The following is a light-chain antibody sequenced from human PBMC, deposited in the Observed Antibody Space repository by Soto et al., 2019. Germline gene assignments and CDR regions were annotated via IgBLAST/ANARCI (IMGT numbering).Light chain of an antibody. CDR3: SSYKSSSRV. J-gene: IGLJ3*02. V-gene: IGLV2-14*01. CDR2: EVS. Sequence: QSALTQPASVSGSPGQSITISCTATSSDVGGYNYVSWYQQHPGKAPKLIIYEVSRRPSGVSNRFSGSKSGNTASLTISGLQAEDEADYYCSSYKSSSRVFGGGTKLTVL. CDR1: SSDVGGYNY.